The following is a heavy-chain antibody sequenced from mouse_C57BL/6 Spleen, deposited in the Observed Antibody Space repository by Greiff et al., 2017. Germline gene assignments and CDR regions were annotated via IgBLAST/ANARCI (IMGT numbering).Heavy chain of an antibody. CDR1: GYTFTSYW. J-gene: IGHJ2*01. CDR3: ARPYGPSWGYFDY. D-gene: IGHD1-2*01. Sequence: QVQLQQPGAELVKPGASVKLSCKASGYTFTSYWMQWVKQRPGQGLEWIGEFDPSDSYTNYNQKFKGKATLTVGTSSSTAYMQLSSLTSEDSAVYYCARPYGPSWGYFDYWGQGTTLTVSS. CDR2: FDPSDSYT. V-gene: IGHV1-50*01.